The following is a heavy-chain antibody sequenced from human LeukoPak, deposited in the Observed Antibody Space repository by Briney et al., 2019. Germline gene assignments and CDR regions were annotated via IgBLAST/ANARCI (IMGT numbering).Heavy chain of an antibody. Sequence: SETLSLTCTVSGGSISSYYWSWIWQPPGKGLEWIGYIYYSGSTNYNPSLKSRVTISVDTSKNQFSLKLSSVTAADTAMYYCARVRHSSGWYVDYWGQGTLVTVSS. CDR1: GGSISSYY. CDR2: IYYSGST. CDR3: ARVRHSSGWYVDY. D-gene: IGHD6-19*01. V-gene: IGHV4-59*01. J-gene: IGHJ4*02.